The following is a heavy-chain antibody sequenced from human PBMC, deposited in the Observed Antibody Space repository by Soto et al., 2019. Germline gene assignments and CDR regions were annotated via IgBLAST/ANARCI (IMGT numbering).Heavy chain of an antibody. CDR2: INPSGGST. Sequence: ASVKVSCKASGYTFTSYYMHWVRQAPGQGLEWKGIINPSGGSTSYAQKFQGRVTMTRDTSTSTVYMELSSLRSEDTAVYYCARLNGPEAYYYYYYGMDVWGQGTTVTVSS. V-gene: IGHV1-46*01. D-gene: IGHD2-8*01. CDR1: GYTFTSYY. J-gene: IGHJ6*02. CDR3: ARLNGPEAYYYYYYGMDV.